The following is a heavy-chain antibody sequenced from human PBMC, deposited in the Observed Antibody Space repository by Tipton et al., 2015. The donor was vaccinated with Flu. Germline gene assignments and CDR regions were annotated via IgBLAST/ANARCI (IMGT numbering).Heavy chain of an antibody. CDR2: ICHSGNT. D-gene: IGHD3-9*01. V-gene: IGHV4-38-2*01. CDR3: ARSDWYGMDV. J-gene: IGHJ6*02. CDR1: TSSIGSRYC. Sequence: TLSLTCSVPTSSIGSRYCWGWVRQPPGKGLEWIGIICHSGNTYYNPSLRSRVTISIDRSKNQFSLKLSSVTAADTAVYYCARSDWYGMDVWGQGTTVTVSS.